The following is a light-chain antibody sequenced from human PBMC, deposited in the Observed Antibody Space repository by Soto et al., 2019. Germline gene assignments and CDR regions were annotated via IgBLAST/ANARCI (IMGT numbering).Light chain of an antibody. CDR3: QQYHNWPVT. Sequence: EIVITQSPATLSVSPRGRVTLSCRASQSVSTWLAWYKHKPGHSPSLLISGATTAVTGIPPRFSASVCGTGFTLNVNGLQSEDSGVYYWQQYHNWPVTFGGGTKVDIK. V-gene: IGKV3-15*01. CDR1: QSVSTW. CDR2: GAT. J-gene: IGKJ4*01.